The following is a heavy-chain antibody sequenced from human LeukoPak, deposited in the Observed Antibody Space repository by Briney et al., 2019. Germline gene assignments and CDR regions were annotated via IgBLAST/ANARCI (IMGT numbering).Heavy chain of an antibody. V-gene: IGHV3-21*01. J-gene: IGHJ5*02. CDR1: GFTFSSYS. CDR3: ARYTTGDNWFDP. Sequence: GGSLRLSCAASGFTFSSYSMNWLRQAPGKGLEWVSSITSSSTFINYADSVKVRFTISRDNAKNSVFLQMNSLRVEDTAVYYCARYTTGDNWFDPWGQGTLVTVSS. CDR2: ITSSSTFI. D-gene: IGHD2-21*01.